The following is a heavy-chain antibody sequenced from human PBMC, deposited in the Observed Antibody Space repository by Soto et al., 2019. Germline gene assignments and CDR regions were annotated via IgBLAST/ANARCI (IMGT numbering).Heavy chain of an antibody. J-gene: IGHJ4*02. CDR1: GFTFSSYA. CDR3: ARDWLGYGDYAAGFDY. V-gene: IGHV3-30-3*01. CDR2: ISYDGSNK. Sequence: GGSLRLSCAASGFTFSSYAMHWVRQAPGKGLEWVAVISYDGSNKYYADSVKGRFTISRDNSKNTLYLQMNSLRAEDTAVYYCARDWLGYGDYAAGFDYWGQGTLVTVSS. D-gene: IGHD4-17*01.